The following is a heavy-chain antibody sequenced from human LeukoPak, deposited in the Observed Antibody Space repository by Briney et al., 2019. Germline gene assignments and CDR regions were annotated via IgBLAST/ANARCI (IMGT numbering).Heavy chain of an antibody. Sequence: ASVKVSCKVSGYTLTELSMHWVRQAPGKGLEWMGGFDPEDGETFYAQKFQGRVTMTTDTSTSTAYMELRGLRSDDTAVYYCARSDAAGTPGVDYWGQGTLVTVSS. CDR3: ARSDAAGTPGVDY. J-gene: IGHJ4*02. V-gene: IGHV1-24*01. D-gene: IGHD6-13*01. CDR1: GYTLTELS. CDR2: FDPEDGET.